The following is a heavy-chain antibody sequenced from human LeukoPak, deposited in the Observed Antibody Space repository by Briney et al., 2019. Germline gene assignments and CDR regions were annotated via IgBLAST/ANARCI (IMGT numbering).Heavy chain of an antibody. Sequence: GGSLRLSCAASGFTFSSYAMSWVRQAPGKGLEWVSAISGSGGSTYYADSVKGRFTISRDNSKNTLYLRMNSLRAEGTAVYYCAKRGDFWSGYYDYYYYGMDVWGQGTTVTVSS. V-gene: IGHV3-23*01. CDR3: AKRGDFWSGYYDYYYYGMDV. J-gene: IGHJ6*02. CDR2: ISGSGGST. CDR1: GFTFSSYA. D-gene: IGHD3-3*01.